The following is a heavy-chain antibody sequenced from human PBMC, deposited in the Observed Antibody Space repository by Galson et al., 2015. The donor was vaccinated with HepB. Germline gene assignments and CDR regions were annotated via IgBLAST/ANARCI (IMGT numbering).Heavy chain of an antibody. CDR2: ISWNGGSI. V-gene: IGHV3-9*01. D-gene: IGHD2-8*02. CDR3: AKDMGDCTGGVCYVFDY. Sequence: SLRLSCAASGFTFDDYAMHWVRQAPGKGLEWVSGISWNGGSIGYADSVKGRFTISRDNAKNSLYLQMNSLRPEDTALYYCAKDMGDCTGGVCYVFDYWGQGTLVTVSS. CDR1: GFTFDDYA. J-gene: IGHJ4*02.